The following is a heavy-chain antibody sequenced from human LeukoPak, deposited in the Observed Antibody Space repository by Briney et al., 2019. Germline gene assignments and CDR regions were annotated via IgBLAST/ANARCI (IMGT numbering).Heavy chain of an antibody. CDR3: ARHRGYSYGYADY. V-gene: IGHV1-2*02. CDR1: GYTFTGYY. Sequence: ASVKVSCKASGYTFTGYYMHWVRQAPGQGLEWMGWINPNSGGTNYAQKFQGRVTMTRDTSISTAYMELSRLRSDDTAVYYCARHRGYSYGYADYWGQGTLVTVSS. D-gene: IGHD5-18*01. J-gene: IGHJ4*02. CDR2: INPNSGGT.